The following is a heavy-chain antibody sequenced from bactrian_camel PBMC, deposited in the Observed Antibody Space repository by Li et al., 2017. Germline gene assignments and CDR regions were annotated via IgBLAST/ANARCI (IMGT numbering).Heavy chain of an antibody. J-gene: IGHJ4*01. CDR2: FASDGRT. D-gene: IGHD7*01. CDR1: GYTFRTYT. CDR3: AALGGTYYCNTY. Sequence: HVQLVESGGGSVQSGGSLRLSCVASGYTFRTYTMAWFRQVPGKEREGVAVFASDGRTKYADSVKGRFTISQDNGQNTQYLQMNSVKTEDTAVYYCAALGGTYYCNTYWCRGTQVTVS. V-gene: IGHV3S53*01.